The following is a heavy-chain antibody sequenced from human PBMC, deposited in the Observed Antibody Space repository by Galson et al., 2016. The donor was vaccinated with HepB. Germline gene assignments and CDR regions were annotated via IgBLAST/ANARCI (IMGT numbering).Heavy chain of an antibody. Sequence: TLSPTCNVSGVSITTAGYYWSWIRQHPGKGLEWIGYTFYSGSTHHNPSLKSRLTMSLATANNQFSLNLSSVTAADSAVFYCAGGGNGRIPDFYDYYAMDVWGQGTTVTVSS. CDR2: TFYSGST. D-gene: IGHD3-16*01. CDR1: GVSITTAGYY. J-gene: IGHJ6*01. V-gene: IGHV4-31*03. CDR3: AGGGNGRIPDFYDYYAMDV.